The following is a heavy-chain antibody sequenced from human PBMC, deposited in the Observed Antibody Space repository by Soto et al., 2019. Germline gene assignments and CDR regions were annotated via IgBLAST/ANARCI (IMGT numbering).Heavy chain of an antibody. CDR2: VYPRGST. J-gene: IGHJ6*01. V-gene: IGHV4-4*07. CDR1: GXSXXXXY. D-gene: IGHD5-12*01. CDR3: ARDRPIVATSGYGMDL. Sequence: SETLSLTCTVSGXSXXXXYWSWIRQPAGKGLEWIGRVYPRGSTNYNPSLRSRVTMSVDTSKNQFSPKLNSVPAADTAVYYCARDRPIVATSGYGMDLWGQGTAVTVSS.